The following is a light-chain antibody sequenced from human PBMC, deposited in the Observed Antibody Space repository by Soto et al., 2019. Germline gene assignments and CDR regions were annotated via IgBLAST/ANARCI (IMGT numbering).Light chain of an antibody. V-gene: IGLV1-44*01. J-gene: IGLJ1*01. CDR3: AAWDDSLNGYV. CDR1: SSNIGSNT. CDR2: ANN. Sequence: QSVLTQPPSASGTPGQRVTISCSGSSSNIGSNTVNWYQQLPGTAPKLLIHANNQRPSVVPDRFSGSKSGTSASLAISWLQSEEADYYCAAWDDSLNGYVFGTGTKLTVL.